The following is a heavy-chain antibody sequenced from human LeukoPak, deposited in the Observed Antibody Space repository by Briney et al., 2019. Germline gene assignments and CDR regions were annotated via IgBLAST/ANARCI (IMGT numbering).Heavy chain of an antibody. Sequence: GGSLRLSCAASGFSFSHYPIYWVRQAPGEGLEWVAVISYDASNAFYKDSVRGRFTISRDNAKNTVYLQMDSVKSDDTAVYYCARSPGFPFGQMDVWGKGTMVIVSS. V-gene: IGHV3-30*04. J-gene: IGHJ6*04. D-gene: IGHD1-14*01. CDR2: ISYDASNA. CDR3: ARSPGFPFGQMDV. CDR1: GFSFSHYP.